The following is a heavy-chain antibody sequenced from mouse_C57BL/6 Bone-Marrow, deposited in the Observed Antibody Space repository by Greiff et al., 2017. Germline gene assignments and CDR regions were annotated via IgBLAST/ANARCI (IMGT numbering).Heavy chain of an antibody. CDR2: INTGGGST. CDR1: DYEFPSHD. CDR3: SGVEGAWFAY. D-gene: IGHD3-3*01. V-gene: IGHV5-2*03. J-gene: IGHJ3*01. Sequence: EVKLVQPGGGLVQPGESLKLSCESNDYEFPSHDMSWVRKTPEQGLELVAAINTGGGSTYYHDTMERRFIISRDNTTETLYLLMRSRGSDETALYYCSGVEGAWFAYWGQGTLVTVSA.